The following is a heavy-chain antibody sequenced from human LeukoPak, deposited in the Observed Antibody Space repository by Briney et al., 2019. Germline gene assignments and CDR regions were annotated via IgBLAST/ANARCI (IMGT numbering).Heavy chain of an antibody. CDR3: ARVFCGGDCYGMDV. Sequence: SETLSLTCAVYGGSFSGYYWSWIRQPPGKGLEWIGEINHSGSTNYNPSLKSRVTISVDTSKNQFSLKLSSVTAADTAVYYCARVFCGGDCYGMDVWGQGTTVTVSS. D-gene: IGHD2-21*01. CDR2: INHSGST. CDR1: GGSFSGYY. V-gene: IGHV4-34*01. J-gene: IGHJ6*02.